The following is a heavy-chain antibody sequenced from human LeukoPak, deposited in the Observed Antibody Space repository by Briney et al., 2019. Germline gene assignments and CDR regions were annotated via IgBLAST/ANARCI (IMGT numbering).Heavy chain of an antibody. CDR1: GGSISSDY. D-gene: IGHD3-9*01. CDR3: ASLHNFDLYY. J-gene: IGHJ4*02. V-gene: IGHV4-59*01. Sequence: SETLSLTCTVYGGSISSDYWSWIRQPPGKGLDWIGYIYYSGGTNYNPSLKSRVTISVDTSKKQFSLKLSSVTAADTAVYYCASLHNFDLYYWGQGTLVTVSS. CDR2: IYYSGGT.